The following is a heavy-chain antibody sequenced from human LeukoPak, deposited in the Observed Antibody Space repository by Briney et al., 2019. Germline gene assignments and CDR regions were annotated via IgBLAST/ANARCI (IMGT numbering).Heavy chain of an antibody. CDR1: GFTFSSYW. CDR2: INPDGGST. V-gene: IGHV3-74*01. Sequence: GGSLRLSCAASGFTFSSYWIHWVRQAPGKGLVWVSRINPDGGSTAYADSVKGRFTISRDNAKNTLYLQMNSLGAEDTAVYYCARQATNSPVDYLGQGTLVTVSS. J-gene: IGHJ4*02. D-gene: IGHD2/OR15-2a*01. CDR3: ARQATNSPVDY.